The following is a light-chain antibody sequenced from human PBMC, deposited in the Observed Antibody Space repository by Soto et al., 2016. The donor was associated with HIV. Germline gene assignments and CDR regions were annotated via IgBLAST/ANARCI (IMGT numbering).Light chain of an antibody. CDR3: QVWDNGSDHGDVI. J-gene: IGLJ2*01. CDR2: DDS. V-gene: IGLV3-21*03. Sequence: SYVLTQPPSMSVAPGKTARITCGGNNIGTKGVHWYQQKPGQAPVLVVCDDSDRPSGIPERFSGSNSGNTATLTITRVEAGDEADYFCQVWDNGSDHGDVIFGGGTKLTVL. CDR1: NIGTKG.